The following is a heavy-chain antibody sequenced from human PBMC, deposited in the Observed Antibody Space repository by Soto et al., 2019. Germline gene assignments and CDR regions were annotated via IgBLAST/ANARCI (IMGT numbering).Heavy chain of an antibody. CDR1: GFNFNYYA. D-gene: IGHD2-15*01. CDR2: ISASGGDT. CDR3: ATNGDCSRGICYWHVEY. Sequence: EVHLQGSGGGLVQPGGSLRLSCAASGFNFNYYAMNWVRRAPGKGLEWVSAISASGGDTYYADSVKGRFTISRDNSKNTLSLQMNSLRAEDTAVYYCATNGDCSRGICYWHVEYWGQGILVTVSS. J-gene: IGHJ4*02. V-gene: IGHV3-23*01.